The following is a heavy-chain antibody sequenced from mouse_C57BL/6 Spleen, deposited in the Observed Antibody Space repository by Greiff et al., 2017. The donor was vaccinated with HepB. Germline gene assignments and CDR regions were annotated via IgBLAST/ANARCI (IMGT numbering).Heavy chain of an antibody. CDR1: GYTFTSYG. D-gene: IGHD1-1*01. J-gene: IGHJ4*01. CDR3: ARGGTTVVATAVDY. V-gene: IGHV1-81*01. CDR2: IYPRSGNT. Sequence: QVQLKESGAELARPGASVKLSCKASGYTFTSYGISWVKQRTGQGLEWIGEIYPRSGNTYYNEKFKGKATLTADKSSSTAYMELRSLTSEDSAVYFCARGGTTVVATAVDYWGQGTSVTVSS.